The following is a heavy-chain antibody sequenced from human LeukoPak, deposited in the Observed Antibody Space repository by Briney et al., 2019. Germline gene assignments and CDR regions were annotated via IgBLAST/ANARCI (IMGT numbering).Heavy chain of an antibody. J-gene: IGHJ6*02. CDR3: VGEDYYYGMDV. Sequence: PSETLSLTCTVSGGSISSGGYSWSWIRQHPGKGLEWIGYIYYSGSTYYNPSLKSRVTISVDTSKNQFSLKLSSVTAADTAVYYCVGEDYYYGMDVWGQGTTVTVSS. V-gene: IGHV4-31*03. D-gene: IGHD2-21*01. CDR1: GGSISSGGYS. CDR2: IYYSGST.